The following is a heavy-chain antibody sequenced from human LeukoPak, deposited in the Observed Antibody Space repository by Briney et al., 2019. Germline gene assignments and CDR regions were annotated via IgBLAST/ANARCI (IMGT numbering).Heavy chain of an antibody. CDR1: GLTFSTSG. J-gene: IGHJ4*02. CDR3: ATETNGRHYDY. CDR2: IGPTGSDR. V-gene: IGHV3-21*06. Sequence: GGSLRLSCTASGLTFSTSGFNWVRQAPGKGLEWVASIGPTGSDRYHADSIKGRFTTSTDNANNYLYLQMNSLRAEDTAVYYCATETNGRHYDYWGQGTLLTVSS. D-gene: IGHD1-14*01.